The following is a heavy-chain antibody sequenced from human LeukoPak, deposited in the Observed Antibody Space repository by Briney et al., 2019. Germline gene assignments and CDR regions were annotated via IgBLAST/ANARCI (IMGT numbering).Heavy chain of an antibody. CDR1: GFTFSSYA. Sequence: GGSLRLSCAASGFTFSSYAMSWVRQAPGKGLEWVAVIWYDGSSKYYADSVKGRFTISRDNSKNTLYLQMSSLRAEDKAVYYCARDSGSSWCAVSHHWFDPWGQGTLVTVSS. V-gene: IGHV3-33*08. CDR2: IWYDGSSK. CDR3: ARDSGSSWCAVSHHWFDP. D-gene: IGHD6-13*01. J-gene: IGHJ5*02.